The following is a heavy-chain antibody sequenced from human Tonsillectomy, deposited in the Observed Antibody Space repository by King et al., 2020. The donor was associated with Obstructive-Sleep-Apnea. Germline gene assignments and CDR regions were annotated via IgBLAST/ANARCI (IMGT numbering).Heavy chain of an antibody. D-gene: IGHD6-13*01. CDR3: ARDRGAAAGTYYYDYGMDV. V-gene: IGHV3-48*01. Sequence: VQLVESGGGLVQPGVSLRLSCAASGFIFCTDSMHWVRQAPGKGLALGLYIRSFSTTIYYAYFVKGLFTFSRDNAKNSLYLRMNSLRAEDTAVYYCARDRGAAAGTYYYDYGMDVWGQGTTVTVSS. CDR1: GFIFCTDS. CDR2: IRSFSTTI. J-gene: IGHJ6*02.